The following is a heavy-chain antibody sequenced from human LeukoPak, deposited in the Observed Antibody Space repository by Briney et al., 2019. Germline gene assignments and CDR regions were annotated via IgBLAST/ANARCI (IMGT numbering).Heavy chain of an antibody. V-gene: IGHV3-48*03. D-gene: IGHD6-13*01. J-gene: IGHJ4*02. CDR2: ISSSGSTI. Sequence: GGSLRLSCAASGFTFSSYEMNWVRQAPGKGLEWVSYISSSGSTIYYADSVKGRFTISRDNAKNSLYLQMNSLRAEDTAVYYCARDRAAAGYDDWGQGTLVTVSS. CDR1: GFTFSSYE. CDR3: ARDRAAAGYDD.